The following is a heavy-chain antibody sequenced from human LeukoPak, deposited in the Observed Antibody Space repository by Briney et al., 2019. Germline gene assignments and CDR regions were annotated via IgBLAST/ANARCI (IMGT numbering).Heavy chain of an antibody. CDR3: ARSSDCSSTSCYFDY. V-gene: IGHV5-51*01. CDR1: GYSFTSYW. CDR2: IYPGDSDT. J-gene: IGHJ4*02. D-gene: IGHD2-2*01. Sequence: GESLKISCKGSGYSFTSYWIGWVRRMPGKCLEWMGIIYPGDSDTRYSPSFQGQVAISADKSISTAYLQWSSLKASDTAMYYCARSSDCSSTSCYFDYWGQGTLVTVSS.